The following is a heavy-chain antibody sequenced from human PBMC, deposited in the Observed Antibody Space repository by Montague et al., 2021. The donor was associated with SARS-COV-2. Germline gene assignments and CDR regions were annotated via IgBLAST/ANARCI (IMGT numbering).Heavy chain of an antibody. V-gene: IGHV3-11*01. J-gene: IGHJ4*02. Sequence: SLRLSCAASGFTFSDYYMTWIRQAPGKGLEWVSYISDSGYTIYYADSVKGRFTISRDNAKNSLYLQTNSLRAEDTAMYYCAKDAKAIAYWGQGTLVTVSS. CDR3: AKDAKAIAY. CDR2: ISDSGYTI. D-gene: IGHD1-26*01. CDR1: GFTFSDYY.